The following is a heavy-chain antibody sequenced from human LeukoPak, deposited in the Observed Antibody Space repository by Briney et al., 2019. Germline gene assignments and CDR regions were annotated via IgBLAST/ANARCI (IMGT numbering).Heavy chain of an antibody. V-gene: IGHV1-2*02. J-gene: IGHJ6*03. CDR1: GYTFTGYY. CDR3: ARGTHLHYYYYMDV. CDR2: INPNSGGT. Sequence: ASVKVSCKASGYTFTGYYMHWVRQAPGQGLEWMGWINPNSGGTNYAQKFQGRVTMTRDTSISTAYMELSRLRSDDTAVYYCARGTHLHYYYYMDVWGKGTTVTVSS. D-gene: IGHD2-15*01.